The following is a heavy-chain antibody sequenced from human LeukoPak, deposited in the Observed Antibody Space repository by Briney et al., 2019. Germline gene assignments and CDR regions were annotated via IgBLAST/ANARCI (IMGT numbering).Heavy chain of an antibody. Sequence: GGSLRLSCAASGFIFSRYNMNWVRQAPGKGLEWISYISGDSTTIYSADSVKGRFTVSRDDAESSVILQMSSLRAEDTAVYYCVRGSSSRSIYYYGMDVWGQGTTVTVSS. CDR1: GFIFSRYN. CDR3: VRGSSSRSIYYYGMDV. CDR2: ISGDSTTI. V-gene: IGHV3-48*01. J-gene: IGHJ6*02. D-gene: IGHD3-10*01.